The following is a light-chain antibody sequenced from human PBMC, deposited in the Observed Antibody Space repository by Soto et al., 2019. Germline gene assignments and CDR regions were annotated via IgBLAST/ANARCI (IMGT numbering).Light chain of an antibody. J-gene: IGKJ1*01. Sequence: EIVMTQSPATLSVSPGETATLSCRASQSVTKDLVWYQHKPGQAPRLLIYGAYSRVTGFQARFSGSGSGTDFTLTIRSLQSDDFAVYYCKQYDNWPWTFGQGTKVDIK. CDR2: GAY. CDR1: QSVTKD. CDR3: KQYDNWPWT. V-gene: IGKV3-15*01.